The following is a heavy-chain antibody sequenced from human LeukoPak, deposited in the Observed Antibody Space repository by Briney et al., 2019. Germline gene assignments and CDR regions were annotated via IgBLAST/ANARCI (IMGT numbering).Heavy chain of an antibody. D-gene: IGHD3-10*02. Sequence: PGGSLRLSCAASGFTFSSYSMNWVRQAPGKGLEWVSSISSSSSYIYYADTVKGRFTISRDNAKNSLYLQMNSLRAEDTAVYYCAKEMLQVDYWGQGTLVTVSS. V-gene: IGHV3-21*04. J-gene: IGHJ4*02. CDR3: AKEMLQVDY. CDR1: GFTFSSYS. CDR2: ISSSSSYI.